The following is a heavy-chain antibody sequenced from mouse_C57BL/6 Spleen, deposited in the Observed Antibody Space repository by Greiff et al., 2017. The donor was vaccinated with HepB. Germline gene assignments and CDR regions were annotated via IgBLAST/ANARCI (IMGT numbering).Heavy chain of an antibody. CDR2: IYPGDGDT. V-gene: IGHV1-82*01. Sequence: VQLQESGPELVKPGASVKISCKASGYAFSSSWMNWVKQRPGKGLEWIGRIYPGDGDTNCNGKFKGKATLTADKSSSTAYMQLSSLTSEDSAVYFCASLLYWGQGTLVTVSA. CDR1: GYAFSSSW. J-gene: IGHJ3*01. CDR3: ASLLY.